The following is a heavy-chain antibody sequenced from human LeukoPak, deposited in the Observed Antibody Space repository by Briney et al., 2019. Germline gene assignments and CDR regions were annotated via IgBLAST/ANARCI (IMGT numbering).Heavy chain of an antibody. J-gene: IGHJ2*01. D-gene: IGHD3-3*01. Sequence: AASVKVSCKASGYTFTDYYIHWVRQAPGQGPEWMGWTHPNSGAARYAQTFQGRVTMTRDTSINTAYMELSGLISDDTAVYYCARDPPLWIGWYFDLWGRGTLVTVSA. CDR2: THPNSGAA. V-gene: IGHV1-2*02. CDR3: ARDPPLWIGWYFDL. CDR1: GYTFTDYY.